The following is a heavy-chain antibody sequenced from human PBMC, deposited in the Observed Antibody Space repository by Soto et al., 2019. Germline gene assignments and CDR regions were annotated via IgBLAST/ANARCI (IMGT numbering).Heavy chain of an antibody. Sequence: EVQLVESGGGLVKPGGSLRLSCAASGFTFSSYSMNWVRQAPGKGLEWVSSISSSSSYIYYADSVKGRFTISRDNAKNSLYLQMNGLRAEDTAVYYCARAGDFWSGDLFDYWGQGTLVTVSS. D-gene: IGHD3-3*01. V-gene: IGHV3-21*01. J-gene: IGHJ4*02. CDR3: ARAGDFWSGDLFDY. CDR2: ISSSSSYI. CDR1: GFTFSSYS.